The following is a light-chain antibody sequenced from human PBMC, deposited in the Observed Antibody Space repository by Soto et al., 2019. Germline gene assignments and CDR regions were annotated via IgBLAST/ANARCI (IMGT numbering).Light chain of an antibody. J-gene: IGLJ1*01. CDR3: KSKTGSVTYV. V-gene: IGLV2-14*01. Sequence: QSVLAQPVSVSGSPGQSITISCTGTSSDVGSFNYVSWYQQVPGKAPKLLIYEVSNRPSGVSNRFSGSKSGNTASLTISGLQAEDEADYYCKSKTGSVTYVFGTGTKVTVL. CDR2: EVS. CDR1: SSDVGSFNY.